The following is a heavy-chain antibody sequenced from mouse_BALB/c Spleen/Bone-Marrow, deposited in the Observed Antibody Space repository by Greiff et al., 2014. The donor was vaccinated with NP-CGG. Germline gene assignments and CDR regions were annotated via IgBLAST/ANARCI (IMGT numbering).Heavy chain of an antibody. V-gene: IGHV3-8*02. CDR3: ARGTGYYFDY. D-gene: IGHD3-3*01. J-gene: IGHJ2*01. CDR1: GDSITNAY. CDR2: ISSSGNT. Sequence: VQLQQSGPSLVKPSQSLTLSCSVSGDSITNAYWNWIRKFPGNKIDYMGYISSSGNTSYNPSLNGRISIIRDTSKTQFYLQVNSVTTEDTATYFCARGTGYYFDYWGQGTTLTVSS.